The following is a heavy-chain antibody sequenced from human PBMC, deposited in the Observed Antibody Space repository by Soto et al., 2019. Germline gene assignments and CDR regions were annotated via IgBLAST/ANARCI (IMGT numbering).Heavy chain of an antibody. CDR1: GFTFSSYG. CDR2: ISYDGSNK. J-gene: IGHJ4*02. D-gene: IGHD6-19*01. V-gene: IGHV3-30*18. CDR3: AKKKLAYSSGLPYYFAY. Sequence: QVQLVESGGGVVQPGRSLRLSCAASGFTFSSYGMHWVRQAPGKGLEWVAVISYDGSNKYYADSVKGRFTISRDNSKNSLYLQMNSLRAEDTAVYYCAKKKLAYSSGLPYYFAYWGQGTLVTVSS.